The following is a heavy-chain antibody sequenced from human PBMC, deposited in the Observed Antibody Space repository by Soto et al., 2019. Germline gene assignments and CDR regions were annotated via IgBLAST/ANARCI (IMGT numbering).Heavy chain of an antibody. J-gene: IGHJ4*02. CDR2: FYYTGST. CDR3: ARSMHYSDGSNYSPFDY. CDR1: GGSVVRGDYH. D-gene: IGHD3-22*01. Sequence: SETRSLRRTVGGGSVVRGDYHWSWIRQPPGKGLECIGYFYYTGSTNYNPSLKSRVTISIDASKNQFSLRLSSVTAADTAVYYCARSMHYSDGSNYSPFDYWGQGTLVTVSS. V-gene: IGHV4-61*08.